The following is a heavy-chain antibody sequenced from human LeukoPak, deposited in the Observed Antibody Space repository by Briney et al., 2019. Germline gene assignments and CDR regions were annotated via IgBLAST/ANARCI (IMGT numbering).Heavy chain of an antibody. D-gene: IGHD2-21*02. CDR3: ARGPIVVVTATTYYFDY. V-gene: IGHV1-69*04. CDR1: GGTFSSYA. CDR2: IIPILGIA. J-gene: IGHJ4*02. Sequence: GASVNVSCTASGGTFSSYAISWVRQAPGQGHEWMGRIIPILGIANYAQKFQGRVTITADKSTSTAYMELSSLRSEDTAVYYCARGPIVVVTATTYYFDYWGQGTLVTVSS.